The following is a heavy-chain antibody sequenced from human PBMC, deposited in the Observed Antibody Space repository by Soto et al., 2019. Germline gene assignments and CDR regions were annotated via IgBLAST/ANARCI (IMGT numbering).Heavy chain of an antibody. Sequence: QVQLVQSGAEVKKPGSSVKVSCKASAGTFAAYAISWVRQAPGQGLEWMGGIIPMFGTTNDAQKFQDRLTITADESTGYMVLSSVRSDDTAVYYCARDRATVKTGVFDVWGQGTVVTVSS. CDR1: AGTFAAYA. J-gene: IGHJ3*01. D-gene: IGHD4-17*01. CDR3: ARDRATVKTGVFDV. CDR2: IIPMFGTT. V-gene: IGHV1-69*12.